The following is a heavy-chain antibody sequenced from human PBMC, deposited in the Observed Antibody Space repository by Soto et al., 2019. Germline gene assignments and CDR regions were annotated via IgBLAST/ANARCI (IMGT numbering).Heavy chain of an antibody. Sequence: VQLVESGGGLVQPGGSLRLSCEASGFTFSNFWMSWVRQAPGKGLEWVANIKQDGSEKKYVDSVKGRFIISRDNAKNSLYLQMNSLRAEDTAVYYCATNTVTKVDDYWGQGARVTVSS. CDR3: ATNTVTKVDDY. J-gene: IGHJ4*02. CDR1: GFTFSNFW. D-gene: IGHD4-17*01. CDR2: IKQDGSEK. V-gene: IGHV3-7*03.